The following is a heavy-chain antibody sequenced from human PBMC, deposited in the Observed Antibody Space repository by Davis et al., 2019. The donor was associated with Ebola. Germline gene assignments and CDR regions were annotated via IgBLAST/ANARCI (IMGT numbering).Heavy chain of an antibody. J-gene: IGHJ4*02. D-gene: IGHD4-17*01. CDR1: GFTFSSHT. CDR2: ISSSSSTI. Sequence: PGGSLRLSCAASGFTFSSHTMNWVRQAPGKGLEWVSYISSSSSTIYYADSVKGRFTISRDSSKNTLYLQMNSLKPEDTAAYYCAKGGGDYGESQYYFDYWGQGTLVTVSS. CDR3: AKGGGDYGESQYYFDY. V-gene: IGHV3-48*01.